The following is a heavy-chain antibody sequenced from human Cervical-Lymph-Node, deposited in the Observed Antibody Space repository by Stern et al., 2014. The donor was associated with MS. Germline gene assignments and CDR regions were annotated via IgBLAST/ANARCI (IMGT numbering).Heavy chain of an antibody. Sequence: VQSGAEVKKPGESLKISCKGYGYSFTSYWIGWGRQMPGKGLEWMGIVYPGDSDSRYSPSFQGQVPISADKSISTAYLQWSSLKASDTAMYYCARHYYYGSGSYGYWGQGTLVTVSS. CDR3: ARHYYYGSGSYGY. CDR1: GYSFTSYW. V-gene: IGHV5-51*01. CDR2: VYPGDSDS. D-gene: IGHD3-10*01. J-gene: IGHJ4*02.